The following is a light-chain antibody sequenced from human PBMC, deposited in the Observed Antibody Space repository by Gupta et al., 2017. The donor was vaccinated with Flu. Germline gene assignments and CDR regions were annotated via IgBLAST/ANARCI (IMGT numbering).Light chain of an antibody. CDR3: QRRYGTPIT. CDR1: QRIGSY. V-gene: IGKV1-39*01. Sequence: PSSLSASVGDRVTITCRASQRIGSYSNWHQQNAGKAPKVLIYGASTAQSGLPSRISGSASATDITLTISMRQPEDFATYYCQRRYGTPITFGGGTRLEMK. J-gene: IGKJ4*01. CDR2: GAS.